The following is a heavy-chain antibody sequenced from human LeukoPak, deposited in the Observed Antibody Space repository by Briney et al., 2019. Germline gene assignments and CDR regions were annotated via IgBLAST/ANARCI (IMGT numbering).Heavy chain of an antibody. CDR2: ISGNSGSI. D-gene: IGHD6-13*01. CDR3: AKDRESSSSWDNGLAP. Sequence: GGSLRLSCAPSGFNFDDYAMHWVRQVPGKGLEWVAGISGNSGSIGYADSVKGRFTISRDNAKNSLYLQMNSLRAEDTALYYCAKDRESSSSWDNGLAPWGQGTLVTVSS. CDR1: GFNFDDYA. V-gene: IGHV3-9*01. J-gene: IGHJ5*02.